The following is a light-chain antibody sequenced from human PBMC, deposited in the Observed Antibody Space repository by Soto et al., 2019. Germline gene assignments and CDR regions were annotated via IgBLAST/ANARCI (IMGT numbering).Light chain of an antibody. CDR3: QQRSNWPT. V-gene: IGKV3-11*01. CDR1: QSVSSY. J-gene: IGKJ1*01. Sequence: EIVLTQSPATLSLSPGERATLSCRASQSVSSYLAWYHQKPGQAPRLLIYDASNRATGIPARFSGSGSGTDFTLTISSLEPEDFAVYYCQQRSNWPTFGQGTKVDIK. CDR2: DAS.